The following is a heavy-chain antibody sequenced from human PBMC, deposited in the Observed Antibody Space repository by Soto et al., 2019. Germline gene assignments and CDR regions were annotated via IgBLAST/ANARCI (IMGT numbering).Heavy chain of an antibody. CDR2: ISHDGSNK. Sequence: WWSLRLSCASSGFTFSSYAMHWVRQAPGKGLEWVAVISHDGSNKYYADSVKGRFTISRDNSKNTLYLQMNSLRAEDTAVYYCASPYYYDSSGSPPFDYWGQGTLVTVSS. CDR3: ASPYYYDSSGSPPFDY. D-gene: IGHD3-22*01. CDR1: GFTFSSYA. V-gene: IGHV3-30-3*01. J-gene: IGHJ4*02.